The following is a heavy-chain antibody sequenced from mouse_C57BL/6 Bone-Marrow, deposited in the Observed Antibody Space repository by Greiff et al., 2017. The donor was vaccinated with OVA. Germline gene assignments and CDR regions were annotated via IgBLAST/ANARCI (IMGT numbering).Heavy chain of an antibody. CDR2: IDPENGDT. CDR3: TTSHVDY. V-gene: IGHV14-4*01. CDR1: GFNIKDDY. Sequence: EVQLQQSGAELVRPGASVKLSCTASGFNIKDDYMHWVKQRPEQGLEWIGWIDPENGDTEYASKFQGKATITADTSSNTAYLQLSSLTSEDTAVYYCTTSHVDYWGQGTTLTVSS. J-gene: IGHJ2*01.